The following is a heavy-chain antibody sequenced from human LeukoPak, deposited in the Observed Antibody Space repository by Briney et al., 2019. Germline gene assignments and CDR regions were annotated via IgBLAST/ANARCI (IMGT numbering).Heavy chain of an antibody. CDR1: GGSISSYY. Sequence: PSETLSLTCTVSGGSISSYYWSWIRQPPGKGLEWIGYIYYSGSTNYNPSLKGRVTISVDTSKNQFSLKLSSVTAADTAVYYCARGRRYSGLQDYWGQGTLVTVSS. CDR2: IYYSGST. CDR3: ARGRRYSGLQDY. V-gene: IGHV4-59*01. D-gene: IGHD1-26*01. J-gene: IGHJ4*02.